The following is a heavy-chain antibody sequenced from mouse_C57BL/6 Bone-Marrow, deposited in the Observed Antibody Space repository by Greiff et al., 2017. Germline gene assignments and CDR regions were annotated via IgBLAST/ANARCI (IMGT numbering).Heavy chain of an antibody. V-gene: IGHV10-3*01. CDR2: IRSKSSNYAT. CDR1: GFTFNTYA. D-gene: IGHD2-1*01. CDR3: VRGEIYYGLWYFDV. Sequence: EVQGVESGGGLVQPKGSLKLSCAASGFTFNTYAMHWVRQAPGKGLEWVARIRSKSSNYATYYADSVKDRFTISRDDSQTMLYLQMNNLKTEDTAMYDCVRGEIYYGLWYFDVWGTGTTVTVSS. J-gene: IGHJ1*03.